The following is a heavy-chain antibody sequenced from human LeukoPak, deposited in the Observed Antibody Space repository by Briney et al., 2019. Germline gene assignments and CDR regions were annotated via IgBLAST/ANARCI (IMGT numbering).Heavy chain of an antibody. Sequence: ASVKVSCKASGYTFTSYYMHWVRQAPGQGLEWMGIINPSGGSTSYAQKFQGRVTMTRDTSTSTVYMELSSLRSEDTAVYYCARGFNPSLFYDYVWGSYRQWDYWGQGTLVTVSS. CDR2: INPSGGST. D-gene: IGHD3-16*02. J-gene: IGHJ4*02. V-gene: IGHV1-46*01. CDR1: GYTFTSYY. CDR3: ARGFNPSLFYDYVWGSYRQWDY.